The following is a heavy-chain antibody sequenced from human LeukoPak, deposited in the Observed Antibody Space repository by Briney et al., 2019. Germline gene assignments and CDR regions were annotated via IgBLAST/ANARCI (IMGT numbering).Heavy chain of an antibody. V-gene: IGHV3-64*01. CDR2: ISSNGGST. D-gene: IGHD5-18*01. CDR1: GFTFSSYA. J-gene: IGHJ4*02. CDR3: ARSFYSYGDFDY. Sequence: GGSLRLSCAASGFTFSSYAMHWVRQAPGKGLEYVSAISSNGGSTYYANSVKGGFTISRDNSKNTLYLQMGSLRAEDMAVYYCARSFYSYGDFDYWGQGTLVTVSS.